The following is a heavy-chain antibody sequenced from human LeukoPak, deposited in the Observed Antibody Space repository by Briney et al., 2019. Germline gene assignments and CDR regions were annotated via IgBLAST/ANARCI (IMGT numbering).Heavy chain of an antibody. Sequence: PGGSLRLSCAASGFTVSSNYMSWVRQTPRKGLEWVSTIMISGDDTYYADPVKGRFTMSRDKSKNALYLQMSYLRAEDTAVYYCVRAAPGDCSSTSCSLFDNWGQGILVTVSS. J-gene: IGHJ4*02. V-gene: IGHV3-53*01. D-gene: IGHD2-2*01. CDR2: MISGDDT. CDR1: GFTVSSNY. CDR3: VRAAPGDCSSTSCSLFDN.